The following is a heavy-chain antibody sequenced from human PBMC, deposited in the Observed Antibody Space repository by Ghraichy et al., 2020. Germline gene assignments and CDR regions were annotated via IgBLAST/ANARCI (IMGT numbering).Heavy chain of an antibody. V-gene: IGHV3-33*01. CDR2: IWYDGSNK. J-gene: IGHJ3*02. D-gene: IGHD3-10*01. CDR3: ARDHPLMVRGARNPQGRAFDI. Sequence: GGSLRLSCAASGFTFSSYGMHWVRQAPGKGLEWVAVIWYDGSNKYYADSVKGRFTISRDNSKNTLYLQMNSLRAEDTAVYYCARDHPLMVRGARNPQGRAFDIWGQGTMVTVSS. CDR1: GFTFSSYG.